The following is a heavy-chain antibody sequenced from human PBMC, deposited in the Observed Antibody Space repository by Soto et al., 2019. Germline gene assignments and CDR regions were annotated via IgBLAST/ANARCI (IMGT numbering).Heavy chain of an antibody. D-gene: IGHD4-4*01. V-gene: IGHV3-30-3*01. Sequence: QVQLVESGGGVVQPGRSLRLSCAASGFTFSSYAMHWVRQAPGKGLEWVAVISYDGSNKYYADSVKGRFTISRDNSKNTLYLQMNSLRAEDTAVYYCARDHGLQKNYYYYGMDVWGQGTTVTVSS. CDR2: ISYDGSNK. J-gene: IGHJ6*02. CDR1: GFTFSSYA. CDR3: ARDHGLQKNYYYYGMDV.